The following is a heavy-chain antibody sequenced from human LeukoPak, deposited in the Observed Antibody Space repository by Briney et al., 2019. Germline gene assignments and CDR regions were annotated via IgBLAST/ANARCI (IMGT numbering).Heavy chain of an antibody. D-gene: IGHD6-13*01. CDR2: IWYDGSNK. CDR1: GFTFSSYG. V-gene: IGHV3-33*01. CDR3: ARDPQYSSSADAFDI. J-gene: IGHJ3*02. Sequence: GGSLRLSCAASGFTFSSYGMHWVRQAPGKGLEWVAVIWYDGSNKYYADSVKGRFTISRDNSKNTLYLQMNSLRAEDTAVYYCARDPQYSSSADAFDIWGQGTMVTVSS.